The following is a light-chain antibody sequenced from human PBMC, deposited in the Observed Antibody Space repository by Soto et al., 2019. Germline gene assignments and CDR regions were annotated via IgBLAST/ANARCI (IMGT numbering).Light chain of an antibody. CDR1: QSVSSY. CDR2: SAS. CDR3: QQYSNWLTWT. V-gene: IGKV3D-15*01. J-gene: IGKJ1*01. Sequence: EIVLTHSPGTLSLSPGEIATLSCRASQSVSSYLAWYQQKPGQAPRLLIYSASTRATGIPARFIGSGSATEFTLTISSLQSEDFAVYYCQQYSNWLTWTFGQGTKVDIK.